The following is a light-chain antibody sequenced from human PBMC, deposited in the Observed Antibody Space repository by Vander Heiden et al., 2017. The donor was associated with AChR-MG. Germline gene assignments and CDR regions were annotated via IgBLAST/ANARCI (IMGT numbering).Light chain of an antibody. CDR2: DAS. Sequence: EIVLTQSPATLSLSPGERATLSCRASQSVSSYLAWYQQKPGQAPRLLIYDASNRANGIPDRFSGSGSGTDFTLTISSREPEDFAVYYWQQRSNSYTFGQGTKLEIK. CDR1: QSVSSY. CDR3: QQRSNSYT. V-gene: IGKV3-11*01. J-gene: IGKJ2*01.